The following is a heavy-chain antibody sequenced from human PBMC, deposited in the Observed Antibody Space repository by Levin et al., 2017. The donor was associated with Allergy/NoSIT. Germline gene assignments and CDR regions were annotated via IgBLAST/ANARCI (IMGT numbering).Heavy chain of an antibody. CDR3: AREGDSGTRSSWWKAFDI. D-gene: IGHD6-13*01. CDR2: IIPMFGTA. J-gene: IGHJ3*02. Sequence: SVKVSCKASGGTFSSYAISWVRQAPGQGLEWMGGIIPMFGTANYAQRFQGRVTITADESTSTAYMEVSSLRSEDTAVYYCAREGDSGTRSSWWKAFDIWGQGTMVTVSP. V-gene: IGHV1-69*13. CDR1: GGTFSSYA.